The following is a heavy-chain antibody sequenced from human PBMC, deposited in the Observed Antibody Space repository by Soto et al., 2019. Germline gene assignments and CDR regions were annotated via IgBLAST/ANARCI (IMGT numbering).Heavy chain of an antibody. V-gene: IGHV4-34*01. CDR3: ARTAWGNWFDP. CDR2: INHSGST. Sequence: SETLSLTCAVYGGSFSGYYWSWIRQPPGKGLEWIGEINHSGSTNYNPSLKSRVTISVDTSKNQFSLKLSSVTAADTAVYYCARTAWGNWFDPWGQGTLVTVSS. J-gene: IGHJ5*02. D-gene: IGHD3-16*01. CDR1: GGSFSGYY.